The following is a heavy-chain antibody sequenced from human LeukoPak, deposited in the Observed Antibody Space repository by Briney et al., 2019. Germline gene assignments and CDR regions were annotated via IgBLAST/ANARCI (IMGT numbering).Heavy chain of an antibody. J-gene: IGHJ4*02. CDR1: GYTFTSYG. CDR2: ISAYNGNT. CDR3: ARVSDYVWGSYLLRYFDY. D-gene: IGHD3-16*02. Sequence: GASVKVSCKASGYTFTSYGISWVRQAPGQGLEWMGWISAYNGNTNYAQKLQGRVTMTTDTSTSTAYTELRSLRSDDTAVYYCARVSDYVWGSYLLRYFDYWGQGTLVTVSS. V-gene: IGHV1-18*04.